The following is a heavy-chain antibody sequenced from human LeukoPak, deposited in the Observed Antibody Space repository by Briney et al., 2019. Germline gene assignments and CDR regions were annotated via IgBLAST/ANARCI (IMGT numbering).Heavy chain of an antibody. CDR2: IIPIFGTA. CDR3: AREEFVDGSGSEIINWFDP. J-gene: IGHJ5*02. V-gene: IGHV1-69*01. CDR1: GGTSSSYA. D-gene: IGHD3-10*01. Sequence: SVKVSCKASGGTSSSYAISWVRQAPGQGLEWMGGIIPIFGTANYAQKFQGRVTITADESTSTAYMELSSLRSEDTAVYYCAREEFVDGSGSEIINWFDPWGQGTLVTVSS.